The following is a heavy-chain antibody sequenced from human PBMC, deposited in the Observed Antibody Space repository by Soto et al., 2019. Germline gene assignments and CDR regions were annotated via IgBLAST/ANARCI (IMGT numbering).Heavy chain of an antibody. J-gene: IGHJ6*02. CDR2: IWYDGSNK. D-gene: IGHD2-2*01. Sequence: PGGSLRLSCAASGFTFSSYAMHWVRQAPGKGLEWVAVIWYDGSNKYYADSVKGRFTISRDNSKNTLYLQMNSLRAEDTAVYYCARTYCSSASCYGLYYFGMDVWGQGTTVTVSS. CDR3: ARTYCSSASCYGLYYFGMDV. V-gene: IGHV3-33*08. CDR1: GFTFSSYA.